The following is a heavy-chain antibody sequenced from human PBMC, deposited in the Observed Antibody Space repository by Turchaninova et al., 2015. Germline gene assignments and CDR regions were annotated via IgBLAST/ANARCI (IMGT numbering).Heavy chain of an antibody. CDR3: ARDYRYYDSSGQGCYFDY. J-gene: IGHJ4*02. CDR2: IYYRGTT. D-gene: IGHD3-22*01. V-gene: IGHV4-39*07. Sequence: QLQLPESGPGLVKPSETLSLTCLVPGGSLRPRSYNWGWIRQPPGKGLELIGSIYYRGTTNYNPSLKSRVAISVDTSNNQFSLKLSSMTAADTAVYYCARDYRYYDSSGQGCYFDYWGQGTLVTVSS. CDR1: GGSLRPRSYN.